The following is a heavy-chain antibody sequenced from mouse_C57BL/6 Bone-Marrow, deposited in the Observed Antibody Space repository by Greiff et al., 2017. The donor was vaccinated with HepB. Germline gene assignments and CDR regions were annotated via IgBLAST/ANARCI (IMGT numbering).Heavy chain of an antibody. CDR2: IDPENGDT. V-gene: IGHV14-4*01. CDR1: GFNIKDDY. CDR3: TGGWLLA. J-gene: IGHJ3*02. Sequence: EVKLVESGAELVRPGASVKLSCTASGFNIKDDYMHWVKQRPEQGLEWIGWIDPENGDTEYASKFQGKATITADTSSNTAYLQLSGLTSEDTAVYYCTGGWLLAWGQGTLVTVSA. D-gene: IGHD2-3*01.